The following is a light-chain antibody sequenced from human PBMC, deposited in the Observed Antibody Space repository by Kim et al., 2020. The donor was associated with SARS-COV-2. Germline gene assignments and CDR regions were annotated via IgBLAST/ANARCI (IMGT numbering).Light chain of an antibody. J-gene: IGKJ1*01. CDR3: QQYGNSPWT. CDR1: QSVTSSY. Sequence: EIVLTQSPGTLSLSPGERVTLSCRASQSVTSSYLAWYQQKPGQTPRLLIHGASSRATGIPDRFSGSGSGTDFTLTIRRLEPEDFAVYYCQQYGNSPWTFGQGTKVDIK. V-gene: IGKV3-20*01. CDR2: GAS.